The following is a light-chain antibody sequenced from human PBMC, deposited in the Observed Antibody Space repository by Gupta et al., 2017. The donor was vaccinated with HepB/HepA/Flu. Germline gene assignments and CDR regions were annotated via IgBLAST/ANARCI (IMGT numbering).Light chain of an antibody. Sequence: DIQLTQSPSFLSASLGDRVTITCRASQDINSYLIWYQQKPVKAPKLLIYSASTLQSVVPSRFSGSGSGTEFTLTILSVQPEDFATYYCQQFNSYPIAFGQETRLDIK. J-gene: IGKJ5*01. CDR3: QQFNSYPIA. CDR1: QDINSY. V-gene: IGKV1-9*01. CDR2: SAS.